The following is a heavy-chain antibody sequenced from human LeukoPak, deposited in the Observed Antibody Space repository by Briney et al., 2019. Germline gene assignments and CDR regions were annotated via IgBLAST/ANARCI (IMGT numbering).Heavy chain of an antibody. J-gene: IGHJ5*01. CDR1: GFTFDHYT. Sequence: GGSLRLSCAASGFTFDHYTMHWVRQSPGKGLEWVSLINWDGGTTYYADSVKGRFTVSRDNNKNSQYLQMNSLRTEDSALYYCVKGSDVSVQNRFDSWGQGTLVTVSS. CDR3: VKGSDVSVQNRFDS. CDR2: INWDGGTT. V-gene: IGHV3-43*01. D-gene: IGHD5/OR15-5a*01.